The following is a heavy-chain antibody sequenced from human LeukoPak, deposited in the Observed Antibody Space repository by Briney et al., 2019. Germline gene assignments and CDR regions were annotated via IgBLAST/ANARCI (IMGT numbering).Heavy chain of an antibody. V-gene: IGHV3-64*01. J-gene: IGHJ3*02. Sequence: PGGSLRLSCAASGFTFSSYAMHWVRQAPGKGLEYVSAISSNGGSTYYANSVKGRFTISRDNSKNTLYLQMGSLRAEDMAVYYCARVASYTSPDAFDIWGQGTLVTVSS. D-gene: IGHD4-11*01. CDR1: GFTFSSYA. CDR2: ISSNGGST. CDR3: ARVASYTSPDAFDI.